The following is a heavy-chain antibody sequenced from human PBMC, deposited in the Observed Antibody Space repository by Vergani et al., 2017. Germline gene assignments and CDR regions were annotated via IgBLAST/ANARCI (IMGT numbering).Heavy chain of an antibody. CDR1: GFRFSDYR. CDR2: ISYDGDTT. Sequence: HVQMVESGGGVVQPGRSLRLSCAVSGFRFSDYRMYWVRQAPGRGLKWVALISYDGDTTYYEDSVKGRFTISRDNSKNTLFLRMHSLGVEDTALYYCAKFPLNITTPDRGDFWGQGSLVTVSS. D-gene: IGHD1-1*01. V-gene: IGHV3-30*18. CDR3: AKFPLNITTPDRGDF. J-gene: IGHJ4*02.